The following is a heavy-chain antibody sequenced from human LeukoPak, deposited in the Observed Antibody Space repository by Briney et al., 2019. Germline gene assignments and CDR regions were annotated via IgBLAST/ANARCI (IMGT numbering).Heavy chain of an antibody. V-gene: IGHV4-34*01. CDR3: AGVKYSGSYSHFDY. Sequence: PSETLSLTCAVSGGSFSGYYWSWIRQPPGKGLEWIGEINHSGSTNYNPSLKSRVTISVDTSKNQFSLKLSSVTAADTAVYYCAGVKYSGSYSHFDYWGQGTLVTVSS. CDR2: INHSGST. J-gene: IGHJ4*02. CDR1: GGSFSGYY. D-gene: IGHD1-26*01.